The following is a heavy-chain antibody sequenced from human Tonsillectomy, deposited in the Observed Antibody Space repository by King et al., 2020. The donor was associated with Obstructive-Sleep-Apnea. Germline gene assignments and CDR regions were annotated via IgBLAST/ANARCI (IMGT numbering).Heavy chain of an antibody. J-gene: IGHJ4*02. V-gene: IGHV3-30*04. CDR2: ISYDGSNK. D-gene: IGHD6-25*01. CDR1: GFTFSSYA. Sequence: VQLVESGGGVVQPGRSLRLSCAASGFTFSSYAMHWVRQAPGKGLEWVAVISYDGSNKYYADSVKGRFTISRDNSKNTLYLQMNSLRAEDTAVYYCARDSTFSARALLYCGQGTLVTVSS. CDR3: ARDSTFSARALLY.